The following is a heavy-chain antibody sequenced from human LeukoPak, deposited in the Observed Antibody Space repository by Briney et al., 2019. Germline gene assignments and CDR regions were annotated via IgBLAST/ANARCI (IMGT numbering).Heavy chain of an antibody. CDR2: IYTGGGG. J-gene: IGHJ4*02. CDR1: GFTVSSYY. Sequence: GGSLRLSCAASGFTVSSYYMNWVRQAPGKELEWVSVIYTGGGGYYADSVKGRFTISRDNSKNTLYLQMNSLRAEDTAVYYCARDRDGYSSFDYWGQGTLVTVSS. D-gene: IGHD5-24*01. V-gene: IGHV3-53*01. CDR3: ARDRDGYSSFDY.